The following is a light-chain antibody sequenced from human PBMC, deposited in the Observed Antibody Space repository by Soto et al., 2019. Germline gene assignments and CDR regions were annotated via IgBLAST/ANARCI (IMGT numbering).Light chain of an antibody. J-gene: IGKJ3*01. CDR3: HYYDDSPPFP. CDR1: QSVNSRF. CDR2: GAS. V-gene: IGKV3-20*01. Sequence: EIVLTQSPATLSLSPGAGATFSCVAFQSVNSRFLAWYQQRPGQAPRLLIYGASSRATGIPDRFSGSGSGTDFTLTISRLEPEDFAVYYCHYYDDSPPFPFGPGTKVDI.